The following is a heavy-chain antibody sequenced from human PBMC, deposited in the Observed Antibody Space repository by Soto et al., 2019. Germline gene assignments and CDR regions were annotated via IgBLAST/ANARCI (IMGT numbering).Heavy chain of an antibody. J-gene: IGHJ6*02. D-gene: IGHD5-12*01. V-gene: IGHV3-13*01. CDR2: IGAAGDT. Sequence: HPGGSLRLSCAASGFTFNNYDMHWVRQATGKGLEWVAVIGAAGDTHYPGSVKGRFTISRENGKNSVYLQMNSLRAGDTAIYYCARDSGYDLTQPGMDVWGHGTRVTVS. CDR3: ARDSGYDLTQPGMDV. CDR1: GFTFNNYD.